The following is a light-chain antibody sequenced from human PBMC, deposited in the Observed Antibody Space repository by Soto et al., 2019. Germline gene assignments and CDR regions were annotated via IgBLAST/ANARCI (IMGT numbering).Light chain of an antibody. V-gene: IGKV1-39*01. CDR1: QSIVTY. CDR3: QQSYSTRQWT. CDR2: AAS. Sequence: DIQMTQSPSSLSASVGDRVAIAFRASQSIVTYLNWYLQKPGKAPKLLIYAASNLQSGVPSRFSGSGSGTDFTLTIRSLQPEDFATYYCQQSYSTRQWTFAQGNNVDI. J-gene: IGKJ1*01.